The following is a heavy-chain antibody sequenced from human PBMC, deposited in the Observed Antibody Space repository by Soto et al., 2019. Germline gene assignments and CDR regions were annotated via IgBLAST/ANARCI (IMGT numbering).Heavy chain of an antibody. Sequence: ASVTVSCKASGYTFNNYGISWVRQAPGHGLEWMGWISAYNGDTKYAQRFQGRVTLTTDTSTSTAYVELRSLRTDDTAVYYGATDPNFRFSVGATAAMFWFDFWGQGTLVTVSS. D-gene: IGHD2-2*01. CDR3: ATDPNFRFSVGATAAMFWFDF. CDR2: ISAYNGDT. J-gene: IGHJ5*01. CDR1: GYTFNNYG. V-gene: IGHV1-18*04.